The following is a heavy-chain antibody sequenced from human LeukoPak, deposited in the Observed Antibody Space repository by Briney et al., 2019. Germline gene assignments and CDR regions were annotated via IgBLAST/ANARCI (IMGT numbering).Heavy chain of an antibody. Sequence: PEGSLRLSCAASGFTFSSYSMNWVRQAPGKGLEWVSYISSSSSTIYYADSVKGRFTISRDNAKNSLYLQMNSLRAEDTAVYYCAREPYCSSTSCYLPIDYWGQGTLVTVSP. CDR2: ISSSSSTI. V-gene: IGHV3-48*01. D-gene: IGHD2-2*01. CDR1: GFTFSSYS. J-gene: IGHJ4*02. CDR3: AREPYCSSTSCYLPIDY.